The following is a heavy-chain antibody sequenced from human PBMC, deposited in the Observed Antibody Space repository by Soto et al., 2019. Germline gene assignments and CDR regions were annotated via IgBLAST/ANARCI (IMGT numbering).Heavy chain of an antibody. V-gene: IGHV3-7*01. CDR1: GFTLSSHW. Sequence: PVGSLRLSCAASGFTLSSHWMSWVRQAPGKGLEWVANIKQDGSEKYYVDSVKGRFTISRDNAKNSLYLQMNSLRAEDTAAYYCARENFKYYYDSSGYYRHWYFDLWGRGTLVTVSS. D-gene: IGHD3-22*01. J-gene: IGHJ2*01. CDR3: ARENFKYYYDSSGYYRHWYFDL. CDR2: IKQDGSEK.